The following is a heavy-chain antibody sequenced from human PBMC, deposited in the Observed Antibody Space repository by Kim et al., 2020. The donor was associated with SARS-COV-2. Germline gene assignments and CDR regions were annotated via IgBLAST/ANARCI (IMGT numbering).Heavy chain of an antibody. CDR3: ASRSSGWYSGWFDP. D-gene: IGHD6-19*01. J-gene: IGHJ5*02. Sequence: AQKFTGRVTTTADESTSTAYMELSSLRSEDTAVYYCASRSSGWYSGWFDPWGQGTLVTVSS. V-gene: IGHV1-69*01.